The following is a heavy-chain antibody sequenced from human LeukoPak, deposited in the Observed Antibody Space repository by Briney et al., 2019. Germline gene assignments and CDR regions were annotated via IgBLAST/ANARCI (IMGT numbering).Heavy chain of an antibody. Sequence: ASVKVSCKASGYTFTGYYIHWVRQAPGQGLEWMGWINPNSGGTNYAQKFQGRVTMTRDTSISTAYMELSRLRSDDTAVYYCTREGLPRAYSNYYYYYMDVWGKGTTVTVSS. CDR2: INPNSGGT. CDR1: GYTFTGYY. D-gene: IGHD4-11*01. CDR3: TREGLPRAYSNYYYYYMDV. J-gene: IGHJ6*03. V-gene: IGHV1-2*02.